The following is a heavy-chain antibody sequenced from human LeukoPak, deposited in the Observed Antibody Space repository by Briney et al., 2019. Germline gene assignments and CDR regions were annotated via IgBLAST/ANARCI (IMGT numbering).Heavy chain of an antibody. CDR1: GFTFDDYA. Sequence: PGRSLRLSCAASGFTFDDYAMHWVRQAPGKGLEWVSGISWNSGSIGYADSVKGRFTISRDNAKNSLYLQMNSLRAEDTAVYYCARDPSSGWYSSTTGFDYWGQGTLVTVSS. CDR3: ARDPSSGWYSSTTGFDY. J-gene: IGHJ4*02. V-gene: IGHV3-9*01. CDR2: ISWNSGSI. D-gene: IGHD6-19*01.